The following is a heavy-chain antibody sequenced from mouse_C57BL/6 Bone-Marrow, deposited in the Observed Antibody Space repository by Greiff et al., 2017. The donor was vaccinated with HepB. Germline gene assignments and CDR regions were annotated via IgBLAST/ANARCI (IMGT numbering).Heavy chain of an antibody. D-gene: IGHD2-1*01. CDR1: GYTFTNYW. Sequence: VQLKQSGAELVRPGTSVKMSCKASGYTFTNYWIGWAKQRPGHGLEWIGDIYPGGGYTNYNEKFKGKATLTADKSSSTAYMQFSSLTSEDSAIYYCARSGDGNWFAYWGQGTLVTVSA. CDR2: IYPGGGYT. CDR3: ARSGDGNWFAY. V-gene: IGHV1-63*01. J-gene: IGHJ3*01.